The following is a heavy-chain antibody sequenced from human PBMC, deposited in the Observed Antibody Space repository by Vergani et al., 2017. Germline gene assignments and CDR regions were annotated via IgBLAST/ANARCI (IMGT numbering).Heavy chain of an antibody. CDR3: AKANPRNSGYDYLCYYHALDV. D-gene: IGHD5-12*01. J-gene: IGHJ6*02. V-gene: IGHV3-23*01. Sequence: EVQLLESGGDLVQPGGSLRLSCAASGFTFNHYAMNWVRQAPGKGLEWVSGISGSGGSKYYAGSVKGRFTISRDSSKNTLYLKMNSLSAGDTAVYYCAKANPRNSGYDYLCYYHALDVWGQGTTVTVSS. CDR1: GFTFNHYA. CDR2: ISGSGGSK.